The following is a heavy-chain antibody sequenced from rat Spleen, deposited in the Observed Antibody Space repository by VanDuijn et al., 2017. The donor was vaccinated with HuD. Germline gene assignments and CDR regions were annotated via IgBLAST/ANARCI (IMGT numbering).Heavy chain of an antibody. CDR3: ARRTRVSHWYFDF. D-gene: IGHD1-4*01. CDR1: GFTFSNYY. J-gene: IGHJ1*01. CDR2: ITYDGSTT. V-gene: IGHV5-29*01. Sequence: EVQLVESGGGLVQPGNSLKLSCAASGFTFSNYYMAWVRQAPTKGLEWVATITYDGSTTYYRDSVKGRFTISRDNAKSTLYLQMDSLRSEDTATYYCARRTRVSHWYFDFWGPGTMVTVSS.